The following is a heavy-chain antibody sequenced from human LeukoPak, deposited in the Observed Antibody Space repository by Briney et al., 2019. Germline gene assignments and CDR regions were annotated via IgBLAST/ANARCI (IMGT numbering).Heavy chain of an antibody. CDR1: GYTFTSYG. CDR3: AREATVTSYYYYGMDV. CDR2: ISAYNGNT. Sequence: ASVKVSCKASGYTFTSYGISWVRQAPGQGLEWMGWISAYNGNTNYAQKLQGRVTMTTDTSTSTAYTELRSLRSDDTAVYYCAREATVTSYYYYGMDVWGQGTTVTVSS. V-gene: IGHV1-18*01. J-gene: IGHJ6*02. D-gene: IGHD4-17*01.